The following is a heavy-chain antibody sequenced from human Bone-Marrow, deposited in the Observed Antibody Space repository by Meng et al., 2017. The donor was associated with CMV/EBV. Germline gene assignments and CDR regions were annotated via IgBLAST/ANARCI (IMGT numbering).Heavy chain of an antibody. CDR2: IGTRGDT. V-gene: IGHV3-13*01. CDR3: TRSPNGMDV. Sequence: GEFLKISCAASGFTFNTYDRHWVRQTTREGLEWVAGIGTRGDTYYASSVKGRFTISRENAKKSFYLQMNNLRVGETAVYYCTRSPNGMDVWGQGNTVTVSS. J-gene: IGHJ6*02. CDR1: GFTFNTYD.